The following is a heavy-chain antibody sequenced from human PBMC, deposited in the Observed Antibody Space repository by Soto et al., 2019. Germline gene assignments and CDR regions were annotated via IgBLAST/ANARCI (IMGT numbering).Heavy chain of an antibody. V-gene: IGHV1-18*04. CDR2: INAFDDDT. CDR3: ARNLYGRAFDI. J-gene: IGHJ3*02. Sequence: QAQLEQSGPEVKRPGASLKVSCKASAYTFTSYHISWVRQAPGQGLEWIGWINAFDDDTNYSQKFQDRVTMTAHRSTDTASLDLRSLGSDDTAIYYCARNLYGRAFDIWGQGTMVTVSS. CDR1: AYTFTSYH. D-gene: IGHD2-8*01.